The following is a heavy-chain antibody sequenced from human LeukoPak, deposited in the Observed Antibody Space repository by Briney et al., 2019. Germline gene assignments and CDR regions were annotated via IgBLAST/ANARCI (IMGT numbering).Heavy chain of an antibody. J-gene: IGHJ4*02. Sequence: SETLSLTCTVSGGSMSNYYWSWIRQPPGKGLEWIGEINHSGSTNYNPSLKSRVTISVDTSKNQFSLKLSSVTAADTAVYYCARGGNYGDYDGYFDYWGQGTLVTVSS. CDR2: INHSGST. V-gene: IGHV4-34*01. CDR1: GGSMSNYY. CDR3: ARGGNYGDYDGYFDY. D-gene: IGHD4-17*01.